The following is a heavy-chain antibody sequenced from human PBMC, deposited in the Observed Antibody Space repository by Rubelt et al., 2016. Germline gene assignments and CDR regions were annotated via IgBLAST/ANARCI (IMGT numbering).Heavy chain of an antibody. CDR3: ARGSGYETTWYYYGMDV. CDR2: ISAYNGNT. V-gene: IGHV1-18*01. D-gene: IGHD5-12*01. J-gene: IGHJ6*02. Sequence: GLEWMGWISAYNGNTNYAQKLQGRVTMTTDTSTSTAYMELRSLRSDDTAVYYCARGSGYETTWYYYGMDVWGQGTTVTVSS.